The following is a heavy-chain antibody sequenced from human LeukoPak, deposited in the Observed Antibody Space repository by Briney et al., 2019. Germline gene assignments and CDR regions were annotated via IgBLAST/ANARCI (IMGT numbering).Heavy chain of an antibody. CDR1: GFSVRNNY. V-gene: IGHV3-66*01. Sequence: GGSLRLSCAASGFSVRNNYISWVRQAPGKGLEWVSLISGDGTTYYAHPGKGRVTISRDNSKNTVYFQMNSLRVDDTAVYYCVRDVHPYSTRPWGLDVWGQGTTVTVSS. J-gene: IGHJ6*02. D-gene: IGHD2-2*01. CDR3: VRDVHPYSTRPWGLDV. CDR2: ISGDGTT.